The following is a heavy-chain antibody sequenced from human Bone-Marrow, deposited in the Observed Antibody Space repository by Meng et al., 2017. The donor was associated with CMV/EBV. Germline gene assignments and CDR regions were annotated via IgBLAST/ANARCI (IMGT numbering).Heavy chain of an antibody. CDR1: GFTFSSYW. J-gene: IGHJ4*02. D-gene: IGHD3-3*01. Sequence: GGSLRLSCAASGFTFSSYWMSWVRQAPGKGLEWVANIKQDGSEKYYVDSVKGRFTIYRDNAKNSLYLQMNSLRAEDTAVYYCAKYYDFWSGYSDYFDYWGQGTRVTVSS. CDR2: IKQDGSEK. CDR3: AKYYDFWSGYSDYFDY. V-gene: IGHV3-7*01.